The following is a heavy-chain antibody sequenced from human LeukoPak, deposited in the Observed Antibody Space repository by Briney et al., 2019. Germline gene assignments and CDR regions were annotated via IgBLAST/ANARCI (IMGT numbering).Heavy chain of an antibody. J-gene: IGHJ3*02. CDR1: GFTFTSSA. Sequence: ASVKVSCKASGFTFTSSAMQWVRQARGQRLEWIGWIVVGSGNTNYAQKFQERVTITRDMSTSTAYMELSSLRSEDTAVYYCAADSALQAAFDIWGQGTMVTVSS. CDR3: AADSALQAAFDI. CDR2: IVVGSGNT. V-gene: IGHV1-58*02.